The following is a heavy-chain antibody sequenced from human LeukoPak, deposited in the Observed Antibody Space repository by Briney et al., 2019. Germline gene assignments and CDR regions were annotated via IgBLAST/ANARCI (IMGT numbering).Heavy chain of an antibody. J-gene: IGHJ6*03. Sequence: ASVKVSCKASGYTFTSYDINWVRQATGQGLEWMGGFDPEDGETIYAQKFQGRVTMTEDTSTDTAYMELSSLRSEDTAVYYCATSGTKHYGGSYYMDVWGKGTTVTVSS. D-gene: IGHD4-23*01. V-gene: IGHV1-24*01. CDR1: GYTFTSYD. CDR2: FDPEDGET. CDR3: ATSGTKHYGGSYYMDV.